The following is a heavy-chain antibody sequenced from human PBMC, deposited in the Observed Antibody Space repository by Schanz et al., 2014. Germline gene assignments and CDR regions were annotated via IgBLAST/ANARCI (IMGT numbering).Heavy chain of an antibody. V-gene: IGHV3-53*01. CDR2: LYTGGST. CDR3: VRDAGREGYNLAFDV. D-gene: IGHD1-1*01. CDR1: GFTVSTNY. Sequence: EVQLLESGGGLVQPGGSLRLSCAVSGFTVSTNYMTWVRQAPGKGLECVSVLYTGGSTFYAESVRGRFFISRDSSKNTLYLHMNSLRAEDTAVYYCVRDAGREGYNLAFDVWGQGTLVTVS. J-gene: IGHJ3*01.